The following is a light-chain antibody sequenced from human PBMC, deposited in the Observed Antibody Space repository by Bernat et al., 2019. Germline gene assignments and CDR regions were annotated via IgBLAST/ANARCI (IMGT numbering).Light chain of an antibody. Sequence: QSALTQPASVSGSPGQSVTISCTGTRSDVGAYNYVSWYQQLPGKAPKLMIYDVSNRPSGVSNRFSGSKSGHTASLTISGPHAEDEADYFCKPVATNATPVVFGGGTKLTVL. J-gene: IGLJ2*01. CDR2: DVS. CDR1: RSDVGAYNY. V-gene: IGLV2-14*03. CDR3: KPVATNATPVV.